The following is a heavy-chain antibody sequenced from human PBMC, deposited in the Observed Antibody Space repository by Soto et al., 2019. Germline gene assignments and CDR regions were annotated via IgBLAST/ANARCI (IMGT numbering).Heavy chain of an antibody. V-gene: IGHV3-53*01. CDR1: GFTVSSKY. Sequence: VASVRLSCAASGFTVSSKYTSWVRQAPGKGLEWVSVIWSAGLIYYADSVRGRFTISRDISKNILYLEMTSLRADDTAVYYCAREAPMDVWGQGTTVTVSS. CDR2: IWSAGLI. J-gene: IGHJ6*02. CDR3: AREAPMDV.